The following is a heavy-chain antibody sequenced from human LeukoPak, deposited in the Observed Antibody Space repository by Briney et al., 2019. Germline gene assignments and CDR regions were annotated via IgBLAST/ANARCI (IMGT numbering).Heavy chain of an antibody. CDR3: ARDRWSSSWYDY. Sequence: GGSLRLSCTASGLTFSSHWMHWVRQAPGKGLVWVSRITNDGSSTTYADSVKGRFTISRDNAKNSLDLQMNSLRAEDTAVYYCARDRWSSSWYDYWGQGTLVTVSS. CDR2: ITNDGSST. D-gene: IGHD6-13*01. CDR1: GLTFSSHW. J-gene: IGHJ4*02. V-gene: IGHV3-74*01.